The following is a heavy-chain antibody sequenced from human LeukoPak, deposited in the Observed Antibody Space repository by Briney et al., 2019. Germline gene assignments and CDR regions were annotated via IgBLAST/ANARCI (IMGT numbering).Heavy chain of an antibody. CDR3: ARDLGTIAAAGTGYYGMDV. CDR2: IYYSGST. J-gene: IGHJ6*02. Sequence: SETLSLTCTVSGGSISSYYWSWIRQPPGKGLEWIGYIYYSGSTNYNPSLKSRVTISVGTSKNQFSLKLSSVTAADTAVYYCARDLGTIAAAGTGYYGMDVWGQGTTVAVSS. D-gene: IGHD6-13*01. V-gene: IGHV4-59*01. CDR1: GGSISSYY.